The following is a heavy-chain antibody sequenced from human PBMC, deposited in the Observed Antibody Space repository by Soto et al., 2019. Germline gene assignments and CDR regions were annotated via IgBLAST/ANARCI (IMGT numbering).Heavy chain of an antibody. D-gene: IGHD6-13*01. J-gene: IGHJ4*02. V-gene: IGHV1-18*01. CDR2: ISVHNGYT. CDR1: GYSFTSYG. Sequence: QGQLVQSGAEVKKPGASVKVSCRASGYSFTSYGITWVRQTPGQGLEWMGWISVHNGYTNYPQKLQDRITMTTDTSTSTAYMELTSLRCDDTAVYYCARGRGVSSWYETPHYFDSWGQGTLVTVSS. CDR3: ARGRGVSSWYETPHYFDS.